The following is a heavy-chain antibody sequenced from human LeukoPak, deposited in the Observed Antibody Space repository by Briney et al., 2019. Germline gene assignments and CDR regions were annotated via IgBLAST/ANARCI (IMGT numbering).Heavy chain of an antibody. D-gene: IGHD3-10*01. CDR3: ARGTYGSGSTNRHYFDY. CDR1: GGSISSYY. CDR2: INHSGST. V-gene: IGHV4-34*01. Sequence: SETLSLTCTVSGGSISSYYWSWIRQPPGKGLEWIGEINHSGSTNYNPSLKSRVTISVDTSKNQFSLKLSSVTAADTAVYYCARGTYGSGSTNRHYFDYWGQGTLVTVSS. J-gene: IGHJ4*02.